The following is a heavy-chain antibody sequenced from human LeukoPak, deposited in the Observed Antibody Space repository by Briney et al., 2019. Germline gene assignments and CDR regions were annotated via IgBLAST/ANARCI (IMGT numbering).Heavy chain of an antibody. CDR2: IYSGGTT. Sequence: TGGSLRLSCTASGFTVSNNYMNWVRQAPGKGLEWVALIYSGGTTNYADSVKGRFTISRDNSKNTLYLQMTNVRVEGTAVYYCARDPPGIAASVSGGWGQGTLVTVSS. CDR3: ARDPPGIAASVSGG. V-gene: IGHV3-53*01. J-gene: IGHJ4*02. D-gene: IGHD6-13*01. CDR1: GFTVSNNY.